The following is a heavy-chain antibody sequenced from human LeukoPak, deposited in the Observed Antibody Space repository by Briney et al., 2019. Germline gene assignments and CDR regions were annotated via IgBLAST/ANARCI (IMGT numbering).Heavy chain of an antibody. CDR1: GVSISTSTHY. D-gene: IGHD2-15*01. J-gene: IGHJ4*02. CDR3: VRQGGWGGAASLIDF. Sequence: SETLSLTCTVSGVSISTSTHYWAWIRQPPGKGLEWIGSKFYRGSTYYNASLKSRVTLSVDTSSNQFSLKLSSLTASDTAIFYCVRQGGWGGAASLIDFWGQGTLVTVSS. V-gene: IGHV4-39*01. CDR2: KFYRGST.